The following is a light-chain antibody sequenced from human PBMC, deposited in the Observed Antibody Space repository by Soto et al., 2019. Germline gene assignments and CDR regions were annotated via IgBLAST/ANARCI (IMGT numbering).Light chain of an antibody. CDR3: QQRSNWPWT. V-gene: IGKV3-11*01. CDR2: DAS. Sequence: EIVMTQSPGTLSVSPGERATLSCGASQSVSSFLAWYQQKPGQAPRLLIYDASNRATGIPARFSGSGSGTDFTLTISSLEPEDFAVYYCQQRSNWPWTFGQGTKVDIK. J-gene: IGKJ1*01. CDR1: QSVSSF.